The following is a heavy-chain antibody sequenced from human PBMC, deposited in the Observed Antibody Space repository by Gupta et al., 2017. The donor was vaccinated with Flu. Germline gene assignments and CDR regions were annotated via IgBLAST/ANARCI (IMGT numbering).Heavy chain of an antibody. Sequence: KGLEWVSYISSSSSTIYYADSVKGRFTISRDNAKNSLYLQMNSLRAEDTAVYYCARDVVVPAANYYYYGMDVWGQGTTVTVSS. J-gene: IGHJ6*02. CDR3: ARDVVVPAANYYYYGMDV. D-gene: IGHD2-2*01. CDR2: ISSSSSTI. V-gene: IGHV3-48*01.